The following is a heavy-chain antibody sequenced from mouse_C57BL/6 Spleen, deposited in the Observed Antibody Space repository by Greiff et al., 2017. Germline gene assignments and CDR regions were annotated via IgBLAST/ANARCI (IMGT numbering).Heavy chain of an antibody. CDR2: INYDGSST. CDR3: ARDYDYDGWYFDV. V-gene: IGHV5-16*01. D-gene: IGHD2-4*01. Sequence: EVMLVESEGGLVQPGSSMKLSCTASGFTFSDYYMAWVRQVPEKGLEWVANINYDGSSTYYLDSLKSRFIISRDNAKNILYLQMSSLKSEDTATYYCARDYDYDGWYFDVWGTGTTVTVSS. J-gene: IGHJ1*03. CDR1: GFTFSDYY.